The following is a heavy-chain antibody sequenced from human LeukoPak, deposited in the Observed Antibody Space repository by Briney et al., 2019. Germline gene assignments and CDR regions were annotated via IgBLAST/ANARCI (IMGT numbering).Heavy chain of an antibody. CDR3: ARRSR. CDR2: IKTDGSST. J-gene: IGHJ4*02. Sequence: PGGSLRLSCAASGFTFSSYWMHWVRQAPGKGLVWVSRIKTDGSSTSYADSVKGRFTISRDNAENMLYLQMNSLRAEDTAVYYCARRSRWSQGTLLTVSS. V-gene: IGHV3-74*01. CDR1: GFTFSSYW.